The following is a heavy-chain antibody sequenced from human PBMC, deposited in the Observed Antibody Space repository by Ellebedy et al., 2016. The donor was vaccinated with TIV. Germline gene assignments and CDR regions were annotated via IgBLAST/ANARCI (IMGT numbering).Heavy chain of an antibody. CDR2: IYSGGST. D-gene: IGHD4-17*01. V-gene: IGHV3-53*01. J-gene: IGHJ3*02. CDR3: ARVFNTASYAFDI. Sequence: GGSLRLSCAASGFTVSSNYMSWVRQAPGKGLEWVSVIYSGGSTYYADSVKGRFTISSENSKNPLYLQMKSLKAEDTAVYYCARVFNTASYAFDIWGQGTMVTVSS. CDR1: GFTVSSNY.